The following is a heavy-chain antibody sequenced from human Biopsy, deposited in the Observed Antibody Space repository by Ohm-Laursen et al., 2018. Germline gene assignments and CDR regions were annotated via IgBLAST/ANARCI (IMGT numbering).Heavy chain of an antibody. CDR1: GFTFSDYQ. J-gene: IGHJ4*01. CDR3: GKSYGIMAAPVHL. V-gene: IGHV3-11*01. CDR2: ISSGGSTI. D-gene: IGHD3-16*01. Sequence: SRRLSCSASGFTFSDYQMSWIRQTPGKGLEWVSHISSGGSTIFHADSVKGRFTISRDDAKGSLYLQMTNLRAEDTAVYYCGKSYGIMAAPVHLWGQGTLVTVSS.